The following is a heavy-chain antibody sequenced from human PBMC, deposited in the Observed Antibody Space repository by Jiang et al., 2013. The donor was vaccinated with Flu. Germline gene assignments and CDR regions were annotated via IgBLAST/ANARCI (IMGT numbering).Heavy chain of an antibody. CDR3: TRSLCSGGVCFRGADYYTMDV. V-gene: IGHV7-4-1*02. CDR2: VNTDTGTP. J-gene: IGHJ6*02. D-gene: IGHD2-8*02. Sequence: ASGYSFTSYAMNWVRQAPGQGPEWMGWVNTDTGTPTYARGFTGRFVFSLDTSVSTAYLQISSLEAGDTAVYYCTRSLCSGGVCFRGADYYTMDVWGQGTTVTVSS. CDR1: GYSFTSYA.